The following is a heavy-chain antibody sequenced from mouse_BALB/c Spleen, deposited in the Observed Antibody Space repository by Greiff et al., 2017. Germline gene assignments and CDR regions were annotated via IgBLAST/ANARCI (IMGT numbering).Heavy chain of an antibody. J-gene: IGHJ4*01. CDR3: ARDKGYGDAMDY. D-gene: IGHD1-1*02. CDR1: GFTFSDYY. CDR2: ISDGGSYT. V-gene: IGHV5-4*02. Sequence: VQLQESGGGLVKPGGSLKLSCAASGFTFSDYYMYWVRQTPEKRLEWVATISDGGSYTYYPDSVKGRFTISRDNAKNNLYLQMSSLKSEDTAMYYCARDKGYGDAMDYWGQGTSVTVSS.